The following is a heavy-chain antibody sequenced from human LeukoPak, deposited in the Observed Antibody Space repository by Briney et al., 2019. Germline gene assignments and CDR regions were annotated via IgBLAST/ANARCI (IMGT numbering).Heavy chain of an antibody. J-gene: IGHJ6*03. CDR2: ISWNSGSI. V-gene: IGHV3-9*01. Sequence: HPGGSLRLSCAASGFTFDDYAMHRVRQAPGKGLEWVSGISWNSGSIGYADSVKGRFTISRDNAKNSLYLQMNSLRAEDTALYYCAKDNWGFDYMDVWGKGTTVTVSS. CDR3: AKDNWGFDYMDV. D-gene: IGHD7-27*01. CDR1: GFTFDDYA.